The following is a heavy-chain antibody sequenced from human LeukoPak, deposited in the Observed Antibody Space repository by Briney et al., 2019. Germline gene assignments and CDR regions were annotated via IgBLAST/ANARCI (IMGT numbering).Heavy chain of an antibody. CDR3: ARDGDGDYLGD. V-gene: IGHV3-7*01. Sequence: GGSLRLSCAASGFTFSSYAMSWVRQAPGKGLEWVANIKQDGSEKYYVDSVKGRFTISRDNAKNSLYLQMNSLRAEDTAVYYCARDGDGDYLGDWGQGTLVTVSS. CDR1: GFTFSSYA. J-gene: IGHJ4*02. CDR2: IKQDGSEK. D-gene: IGHD5-12*01.